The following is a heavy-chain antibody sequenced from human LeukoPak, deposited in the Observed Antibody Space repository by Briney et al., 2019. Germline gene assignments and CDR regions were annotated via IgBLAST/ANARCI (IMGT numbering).Heavy chain of an antibody. J-gene: IGHJ4*02. CDR3: ASGYTSGWTETPFDY. CDR2: INPNSAGT. Sequence: ASVKVSCKAYGYTFTGYYMHWVRQAPGHGLEWMGWINPNSAGTNYAQKFQGRVTMTRDTSISTAYMELSRLRSDDTAVYYCASGYTSGWTETPFDYWGQGTLVTVSS. D-gene: IGHD6-19*01. CDR1: GYTFTGYY. V-gene: IGHV1-2*02.